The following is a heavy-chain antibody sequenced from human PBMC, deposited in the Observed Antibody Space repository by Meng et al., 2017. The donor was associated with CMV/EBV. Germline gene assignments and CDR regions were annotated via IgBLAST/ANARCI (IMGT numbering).Heavy chain of an antibody. CDR3: ARGFSITALSDY. D-gene: IGHD1-14*01. CDR1: GFTFSSYS. Sequence: GGSLRLSCAASGFTFSSYSMNWVRQAPEKGLEWVSSISSSSSYIYYADSVKGRFTISRDNAKNSLYLQMNSLRAEDTAVYYCARGFSITALSDYWGRERWSPSPQ. J-gene: IGHJ4*02. V-gene: IGHV3-21*01. CDR2: ISSSSSYI.